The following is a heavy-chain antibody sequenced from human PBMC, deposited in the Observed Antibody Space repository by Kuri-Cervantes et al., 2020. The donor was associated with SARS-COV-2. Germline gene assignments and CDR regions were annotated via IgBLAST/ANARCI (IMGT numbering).Heavy chain of an antibody. CDR2: IYYSGST. D-gene: IGHD2-15*01. CDR3: ARGEGFLGILRRKNWFDP. CDR1: GGSISSHY. V-gene: IGHV4-59*11. J-gene: IGHJ5*02. Sequence: SETLFLTCTVSGGSISSHYWSWIRQPPGKGLEWIGYIYYSGSTNYNPSLKSRVTISVDTSKNQFSLKLSSVTAADTAVYYCARGEGFLGILRRKNWFDPWGQGTLVTVSS.